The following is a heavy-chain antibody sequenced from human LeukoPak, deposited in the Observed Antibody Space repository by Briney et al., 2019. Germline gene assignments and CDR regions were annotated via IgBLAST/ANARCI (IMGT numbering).Heavy chain of an antibody. Sequence: SETLSLTCTVSGGSISAYHWSWIRQPPGKGLEWIGYIQYSGTTNYSPSLKSRVTIALDTPKNQYSLKLNSVTAADTAVYYCARFGTSSSRFFDQWGQGTLVTVSS. V-gene: IGHV4-59*01. J-gene: IGHJ4*02. D-gene: IGHD6-6*01. CDR3: ARFGTSSSRFFDQ. CDR1: GGSISAYH. CDR2: IQYSGTT.